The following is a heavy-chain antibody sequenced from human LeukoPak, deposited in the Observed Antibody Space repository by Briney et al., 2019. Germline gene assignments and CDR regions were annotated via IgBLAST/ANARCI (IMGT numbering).Heavy chain of an antibody. V-gene: IGHV1-18*01. CDR1: GYTFTSYG. Sequence: ASVKVSCKASGYTFTSYGISWVRQAPGQGLEWMGWISAYNGNTNYAQKLQGRVTMTTDTSTSTAYMELRSLRSDDTDVYYCARCITMVRNPRFDPWGQGTLVTVSS. CDR2: ISAYNGNT. D-gene: IGHD3-10*01. CDR3: ARCITMVRNPRFDP. J-gene: IGHJ5*02.